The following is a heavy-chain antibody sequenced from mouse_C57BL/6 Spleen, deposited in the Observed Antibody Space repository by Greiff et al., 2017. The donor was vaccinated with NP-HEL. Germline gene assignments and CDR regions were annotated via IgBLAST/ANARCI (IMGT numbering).Heavy chain of an antibody. CDR2: IYPGDGDT. D-gene: IGHD4-1*01. Sequence: QVQLKQSGPELVKPGASVKISCKASGYAFSSSWMNWVKQRPGKGLEWIGRIYPGDGDTNYNGKFKGKATLTADKFSSTAYMQLSSLTSEDSAVYFCARAGTGAMDYWGQGTSVTVSS. CDR1: GYAFSSSW. CDR3: ARAGTGAMDY. J-gene: IGHJ4*01. V-gene: IGHV1-82*01.